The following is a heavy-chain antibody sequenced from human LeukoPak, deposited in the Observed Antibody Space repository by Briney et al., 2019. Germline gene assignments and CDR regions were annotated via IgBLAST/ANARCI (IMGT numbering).Heavy chain of an antibody. J-gene: IGHJ4*02. CDR2: IKEDGSVI. CDR1: GFTFSNYW. Sequence: AGGSRRLSCFGSGFTFSNYWMTWLRQAPGEGLEWVANIKEDGSVIYYADSVRGRFTISRDNAKNSLYLQMNSLRVEDTAVYYCATGRWYGEFAGSGFDDWGQGILVTVSS. V-gene: IGHV3-7*01. CDR3: ATGRWYGEFAGSGFDD. D-gene: IGHD3-10*01.